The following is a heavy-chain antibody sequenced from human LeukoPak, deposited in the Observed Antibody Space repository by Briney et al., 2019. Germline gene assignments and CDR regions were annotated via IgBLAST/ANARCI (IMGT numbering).Heavy chain of an antibody. J-gene: IGHJ4*02. CDR2: ISYDGSNK. Sequence: GGSLRLSCAASGFTFSSYAMHWVRQAPGKGLEWVAVISYDGSNKYYADSVKGRFTISRDNSKNTLYLQMNSLRAEDTAVYYCARARWLQVDYWGQGTLVTVSS. CDR1: GFTFSSYA. D-gene: IGHD5-24*01. CDR3: ARARWLQVDY. V-gene: IGHV3-30*04.